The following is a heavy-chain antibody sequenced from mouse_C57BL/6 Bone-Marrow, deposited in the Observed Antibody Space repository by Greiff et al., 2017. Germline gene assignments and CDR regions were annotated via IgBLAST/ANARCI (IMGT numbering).Heavy chain of an antibody. D-gene: IGHD1-1*01. V-gene: IGHV5-6*02. CDR2: ISSGGSYT. Sequence: DVKLVESGGDLVKPGGSLKLSCAASGFTFSSYGMSWVRQTPDKRLEWVATISSGGSYTYYPDSVKGRFTISRDNAKNTLYLQMSSLKSEYTAMYYSARTTTVVDYAMDYWGQGTSVTVSS. J-gene: IGHJ4*01. CDR1: GFTFSSYG. CDR3: ARTTTVVDYAMDY.